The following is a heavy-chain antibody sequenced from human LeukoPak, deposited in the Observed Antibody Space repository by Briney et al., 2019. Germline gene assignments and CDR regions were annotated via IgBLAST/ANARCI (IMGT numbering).Heavy chain of an antibody. CDR1: GGSISGYY. D-gene: IGHD6-13*01. CDR3: ARHRSWQQLPSFDP. V-gene: IGHV4-59*08. Sequence: SETLSLTCTVSGGSISGYYWSWIRQPPGRGLEWIAYVTYGGATNYNPSLKSRVTISVDTSKNQFSLKLTSVTAADTAMYYCARHRSWQQLPSFDPWGQGTLVTVSS. J-gene: IGHJ5*02. CDR2: VTYGGAT.